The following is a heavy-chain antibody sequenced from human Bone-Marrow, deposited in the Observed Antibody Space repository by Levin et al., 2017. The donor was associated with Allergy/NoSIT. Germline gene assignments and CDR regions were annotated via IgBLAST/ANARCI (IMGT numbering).Heavy chain of an antibody. D-gene: IGHD3-3*01. CDR3: ARESYDFWSGYAYYFDY. J-gene: IGHJ4*02. CDR2: ISSSSSYI. Sequence: GGSLRLSCAASGFTFSSYSMNWVRQAPGKGLEWVSSISSSSSYIYYADSVKGRFTISRDNAKNSLYLQMNSLRAEDTAVYYCARESYDFWSGYAYYFDYWGQGTLVTVSS. V-gene: IGHV3-21*01. CDR1: GFTFSSYS.